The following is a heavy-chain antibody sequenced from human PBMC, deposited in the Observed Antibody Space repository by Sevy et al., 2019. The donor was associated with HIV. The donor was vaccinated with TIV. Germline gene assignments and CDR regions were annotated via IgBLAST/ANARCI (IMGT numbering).Heavy chain of an antibody. CDR2: FSFGCGRI. D-gene: IGHD2-8*01. Sequence: GGSLRLSCEASGFTFSKYSMSWVRQAPGKGLEWVSTFSFGCGRINYAYSVKGRFTISRDDSKNTLYLQMNSLRAEYTAVYYCAREGCTKPHDYWGQGTLVTVSS. CDR3: AREGCTKPHDY. CDR1: GFTFSKYS. V-gene: IGHV3-23*01. J-gene: IGHJ4*02.